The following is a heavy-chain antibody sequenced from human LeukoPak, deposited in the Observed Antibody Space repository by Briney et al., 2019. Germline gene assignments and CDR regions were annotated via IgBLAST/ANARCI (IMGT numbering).Heavy chain of an antibody. V-gene: IGHV3-9*01. CDR1: GFTFDDYA. D-gene: IGHD2-8*01. Sequence: GGSLRLSCAASGFTFDDYAMHWVRQAPGKGLEWVSGISWNSGSIGYADSVKGRFTISRDNAKNSLYLQMNSLRAEDAALYYFAKALMKGYYYYGMDVWGQGTTVTVSS. J-gene: IGHJ6*02. CDR3: AKALMKGYYYYGMDV. CDR2: ISWNSGSI.